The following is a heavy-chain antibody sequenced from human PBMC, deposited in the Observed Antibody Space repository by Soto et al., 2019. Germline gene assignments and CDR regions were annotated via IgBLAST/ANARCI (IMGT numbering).Heavy chain of an antibody. J-gene: IGHJ6*03. D-gene: IGHD6-6*01. Sequence: SETLSLTCAVYGGSFSGHYWSWIRQPPGKGLEWIGEINHSGSTNYNPSLKSRVTISVDTSKNQFSLKLSSVTAADTAVYYCARGYLYQLLYYYYYMDVWGKGTTVTVSS. CDR2: INHSGST. CDR1: GGSFSGHY. CDR3: ARGYLYQLLYYYYYMDV. V-gene: IGHV4-34*01.